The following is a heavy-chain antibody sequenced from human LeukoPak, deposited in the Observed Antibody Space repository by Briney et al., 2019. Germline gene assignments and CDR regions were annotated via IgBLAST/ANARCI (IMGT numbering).Heavy chain of an antibody. Sequence: KPSETLSLTCTVSGGSISSYCWSWIRQPPGKGLEWIGYIYYSGSTNYNPSLKSRVTISVDTSKNQFSLKLSSVTAADTAVYYCARDGSRYCSSTSCYYGFDPWGQGTLVTVSS. CDR1: GGSISSYC. J-gene: IGHJ5*02. D-gene: IGHD2-2*01. CDR3: ARDGSRYCSSTSCYYGFDP. CDR2: IYYSGST. V-gene: IGHV4-59*01.